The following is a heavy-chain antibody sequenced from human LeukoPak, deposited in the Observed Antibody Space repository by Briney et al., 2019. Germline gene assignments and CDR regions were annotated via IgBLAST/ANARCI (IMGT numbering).Heavy chain of an antibody. Sequence: ASVKVSCKASGYTFTGYYLHWVRQAPGQGLEWMGWINPKSGGTNYAQKFQGRVTMTRDTSISTAYMELSRLRSDDTAVYYCARDRHSSSWYFDYWGQGTLVTVSS. D-gene: IGHD6-13*01. V-gene: IGHV1-2*02. CDR3: ARDRHSSSWYFDY. CDR1: GYTFTGYY. CDR2: INPKSGGT. J-gene: IGHJ4*02.